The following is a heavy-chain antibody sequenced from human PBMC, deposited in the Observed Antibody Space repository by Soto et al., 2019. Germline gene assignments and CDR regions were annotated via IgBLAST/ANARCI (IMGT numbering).Heavy chain of an antibody. CDR2: IYYTGRT. CDR3: ASDSTAFVFDF. V-gene: IGHV4-61*03. CDR1: GDSVRSGSFY. J-gene: IGHJ4*02. D-gene: IGHD2-2*01. Sequence: SETLSLTCTVSGDSVRSGSFYWSWIRQPPGKRLEWIGYIYYTGRTSYNPSLKSRVTISIDPSKNLFALNLTSVTAADTAIYYCASDSTAFVFDFWGQGALVTVSS.